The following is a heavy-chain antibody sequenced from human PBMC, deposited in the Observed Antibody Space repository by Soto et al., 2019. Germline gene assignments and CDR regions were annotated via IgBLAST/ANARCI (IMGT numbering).Heavy chain of an antibody. Sequence: SETLSLTCTVSGGSIISSSYYFFCIRQPPWNGLELIGSIYYSGSTYYNPSLKSRVTISVDTSKNQFSLKLSSVTAADTAVYYCARLGGIAARRNNYYYYYGMDVWGQGTTVTVSS. CDR1: GGSIISSSYY. V-gene: IGHV4-39*01. CDR2: IYYSGST. CDR3: ARLGGIAARRNNYYYYYGMDV. J-gene: IGHJ6*02. D-gene: IGHD6-6*01.